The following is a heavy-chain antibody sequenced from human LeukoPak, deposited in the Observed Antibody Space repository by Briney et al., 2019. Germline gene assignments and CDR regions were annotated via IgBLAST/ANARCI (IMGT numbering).Heavy chain of an antibody. Sequence: SETLSVTCAVYGGSFSGYYWSWIRQPPGNGLEWIGEINHSGSTNYNPSLKSRVTISVDTSKNQFSLKLSSVTAADTAVYYCAGGGSGDPFDYWGQGTLVTVSS. D-gene: IGHD2-15*01. J-gene: IGHJ4*02. V-gene: IGHV4-34*01. CDR1: GGSFSGYY. CDR3: AGGGSGDPFDY. CDR2: INHSGST.